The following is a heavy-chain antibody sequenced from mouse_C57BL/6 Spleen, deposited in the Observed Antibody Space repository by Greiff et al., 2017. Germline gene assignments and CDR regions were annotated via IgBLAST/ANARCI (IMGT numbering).Heavy chain of an antibody. CDR1: GYSFTDYN. V-gene: IGHV1-39*01. CDR2: INPNYGTT. D-gene: IGHD2-4*01. J-gene: IGHJ2*01. CDR3: ARGKLIYYDYGVYFDY. Sequence: VQLQQSGPELVKPGASVKISCKASGYSFTDYNMNWVKQSHGKSLEWIGVINPNYGTTSYNQKFKGKATLTVDQSSTTAYMQLNSLTSEDSAVYYCARGKLIYYDYGVYFDYWGQGTTLTVSA.